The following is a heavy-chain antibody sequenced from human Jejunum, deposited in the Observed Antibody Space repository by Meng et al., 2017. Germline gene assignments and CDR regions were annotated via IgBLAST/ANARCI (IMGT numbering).Heavy chain of an antibody. J-gene: IGHJ4*02. V-gene: IGHV3-9*01. CDR3: AKGDHMWSPEY. CDR2: INGNSRSI. Sequence: SCAASGFIFDECVMHWVRQAPGKGLEWVSTINGNSRSIGYADSVKGRFTISRDNAKNSLYLQMNSLRAEDTALYYCAKGDHMWSPEYWGQGTLVTVSS. CDR1: GFIFDECV. D-gene: IGHD2-21*01.